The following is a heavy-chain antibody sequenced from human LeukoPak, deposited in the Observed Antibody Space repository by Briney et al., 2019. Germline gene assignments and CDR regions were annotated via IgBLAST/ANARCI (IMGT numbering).Heavy chain of an antibody. CDR1: GFTFDDYA. Sequence: GGSLRLSCAASGFTFDDYAMHWVRQAPGKGLEWVSGISWNSGSIGYADSVKGRFTISRDNAKNSLYLQMNSLRAEDTAVYYCARGIGSSSWPLALWGQGTLVIVSS. V-gene: IGHV3-9*01. CDR3: ARGIGSSSWPLAL. J-gene: IGHJ4*02. D-gene: IGHD6-13*01. CDR2: ISWNSGSI.